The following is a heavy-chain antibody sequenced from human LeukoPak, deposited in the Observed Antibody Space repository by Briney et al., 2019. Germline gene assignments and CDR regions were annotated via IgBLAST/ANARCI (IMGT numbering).Heavy chain of an antibody. CDR3: ARDRRGGSGSYRRFDY. V-gene: IGHV1-18*01. CDR1: GYTFTSYG. D-gene: IGHD3-10*01. Sequence: ASVKVSCKASGYTFTSYGISWVRQAPGQGLEWMGWISAYNGNTNYAQKLQGRVTRTTDTSTSTAYMELRSLRSDDTAVYYCARDRRGGSGSYRRFDYWGQGTLVTVSS. J-gene: IGHJ4*02. CDR2: ISAYNGNT.